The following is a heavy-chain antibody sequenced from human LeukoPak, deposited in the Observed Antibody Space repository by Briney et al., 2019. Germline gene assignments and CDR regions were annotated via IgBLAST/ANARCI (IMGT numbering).Heavy chain of an antibody. Sequence: SETLSLTCTVSGGSISSSSYYWGWLRQPPGTGLEWIGSIYYSGSTYYNPSLKSRVTISVDTSKNQFSLKLSSVTAADTAVYYCARDQEYSSGWYTWGQGTLVTVSS. CDR1: GGSISSSSYY. V-gene: IGHV4-39*07. CDR2: IYYSGST. J-gene: IGHJ5*02. D-gene: IGHD6-19*01. CDR3: ARDQEYSSGWYT.